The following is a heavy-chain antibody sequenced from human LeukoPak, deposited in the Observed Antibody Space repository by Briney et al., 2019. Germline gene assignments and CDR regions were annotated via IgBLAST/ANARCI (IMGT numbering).Heavy chain of an antibody. J-gene: IGHJ4*02. CDR2: TYYSGTT. V-gene: IGHV4-39*01. Sequence: SETLSLTCTVSGGSISSSLYYWGWLRQPPGKGLEWIGSTYYSGTTYYKPSLKSRVSVSVDTSKNQLSLNLTSVTAADTALYYCARHGYYYYTSGYFGYWGQGTLVTVSS. D-gene: IGHD3-22*01. CDR1: GGSISSSLYY. CDR3: ARHGYYYYTSGYFGY.